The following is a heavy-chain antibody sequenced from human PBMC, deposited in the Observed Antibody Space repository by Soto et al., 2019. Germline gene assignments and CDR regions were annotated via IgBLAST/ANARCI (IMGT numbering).Heavy chain of an antibody. CDR3: VSQRTTVPTQPYFDY. D-gene: IGHD4-17*01. V-gene: IGHV4-39*01. Sequence: AETLSLTCTVSGGSVTNSSYYWGWIRQSPGKGLEWIGSVYYRGGSYSKSYVKSRVTISVDTSKNRFSLSLNSVTASDTAVYFCVSQRTTVPTQPYFDYWGPGXLVPVYS. J-gene: IGHJ4*02. CDR1: GGSVTNSSYY. CDR2: VYYRGGS.